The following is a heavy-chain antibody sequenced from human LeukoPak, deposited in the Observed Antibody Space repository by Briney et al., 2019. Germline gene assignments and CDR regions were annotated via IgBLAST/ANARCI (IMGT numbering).Heavy chain of an antibody. CDR3: ARGHQTYYDFWSGYPPYYFDY. Sequence: SVKVSCKASGGTFGSYAISWVRQAPGQGLEWMGGIIPIFGTANYAQKFQGRVTITTDESTSTAYMELSSLRSEDTAVYYCARGHQTYYDFWSGYPPYYFDYWGQGTLVTVSS. J-gene: IGHJ4*02. CDR2: IIPIFGTA. D-gene: IGHD3-3*01. V-gene: IGHV1-69*05. CDR1: GGTFGSYA.